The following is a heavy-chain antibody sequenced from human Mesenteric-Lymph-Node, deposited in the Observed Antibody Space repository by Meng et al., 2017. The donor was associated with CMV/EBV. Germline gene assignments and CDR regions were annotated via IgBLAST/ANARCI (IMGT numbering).Heavy chain of an antibody. J-gene: IGHJ4*02. CDR3: ARIGGSGGYDV. D-gene: IGHD3-10*01. V-gene: IGHV3-20*04. CDR2: INYNGGST. Sequence: GGSLRLSCAASGFTFDDFGMSWVRQAPGKGLEWVSGINYNGGSTDYADSVKGRFTISRDNAKNSLYLQMNSLRAEDTAVYYCARIGGSGGYDVWGQGTLVTVSS. CDR1: GFTFDDFG.